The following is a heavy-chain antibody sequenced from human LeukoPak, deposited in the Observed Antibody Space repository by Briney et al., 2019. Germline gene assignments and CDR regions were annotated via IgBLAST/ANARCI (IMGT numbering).Heavy chain of an antibody. CDR1: GGTFSSYA. CDR3: AREGSGSYKGVFDI. Sequence: SVKVSCKASGGTFSSYAISWVRQAPGQGLEWMGRIIPIFGTANYAQKFQGRVTITTDESTSTAYMELSSLRSEDTAVYYCAREGSGSYKGVFDIWGKGTMVTVSS. J-gene: IGHJ3*02. CDR2: IIPIFGTA. D-gene: IGHD1-26*01. V-gene: IGHV1-69*05.